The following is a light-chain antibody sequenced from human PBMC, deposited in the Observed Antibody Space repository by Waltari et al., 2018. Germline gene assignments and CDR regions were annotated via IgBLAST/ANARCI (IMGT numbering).Light chain of an antibody. Sequence: SSELTQPPSVSVSPGQTARISCSRDALPKQYGYWYQQKQGQAPMLVIYRDTERPSGIPERFSGFSSGTTVTLTISGVQAEDEADYYCQSADSSGTYWEFGGGTKLTVL. CDR3: QSADSSGTYWE. CDR2: RDT. J-gene: IGLJ3*02. V-gene: IGLV3-25*03. CDR1: ALPKQY.